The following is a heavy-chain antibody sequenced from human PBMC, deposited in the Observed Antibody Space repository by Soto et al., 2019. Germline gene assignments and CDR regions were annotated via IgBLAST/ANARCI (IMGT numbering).Heavy chain of an antibody. J-gene: IGHJ4*03. V-gene: IGHV6-1*01. D-gene: IGHD1-1*01. CDR3: AMSSLCLDVGYYYDY. Sequence: PSHTLSLTCAISGDSVSSDIDALNWIRQSPSRGLEWLGRTYYTSKWYSDYALSVKSRMIITRDTAKNQFSLQLISLTPEVTAVYDCAMSSLCLDVGYYYDYWGHRRLVPSPQ. CDR2: TYYTSKWYS. CDR1: GDSVSSDIDA.